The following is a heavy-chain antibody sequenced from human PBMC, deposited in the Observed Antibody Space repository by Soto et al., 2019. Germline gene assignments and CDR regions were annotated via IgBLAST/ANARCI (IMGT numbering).Heavy chain of an antibody. CDR2: IYYSGST. D-gene: IGHD6-19*01. Sequence: RASETLYLTCTVSGGSISSSSYCWACMRQPPGKGLEWIGSIYYSGSTYYNPSLKSRVTISVDTSKNQFSLKLSSVTAADTAVYYCARHWDSGWYFYYDGMDVWGQGTTVTVSS. CDR3: ARHWDSGWYFYYDGMDV. J-gene: IGHJ6*02. CDR1: GGSISSSSYC. V-gene: IGHV4-39*01.